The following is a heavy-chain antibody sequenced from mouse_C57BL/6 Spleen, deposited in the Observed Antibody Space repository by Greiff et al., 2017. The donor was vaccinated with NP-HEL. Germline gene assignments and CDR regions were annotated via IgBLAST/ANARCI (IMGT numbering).Heavy chain of an antibody. CDR3: ARRHGNYNYFDY. V-gene: IGHV1-82*01. J-gene: IGHJ2*01. CDR2: IYPGDGDT. CDR1: GYAFSSSW. Sequence: VQLQQSGPELVKPGASVKISCKASGYAFSSSWMNWVKQRPGKGLEWIGRIYPGDGDTNYNGKFKGKATLTADKSSSTAYMQLSSLTSEDSAVYFCARRHGNYNYFDYWGQGTTLTVSS. D-gene: IGHD2-1*01.